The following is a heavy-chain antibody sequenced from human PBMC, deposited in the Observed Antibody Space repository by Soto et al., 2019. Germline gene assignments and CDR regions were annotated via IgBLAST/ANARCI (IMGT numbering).Heavy chain of an antibody. CDR1: GGSFSGYS. D-gene: IGHD3-10*01. CDR2: INHSGST. V-gene: IGHV4-34*01. J-gene: IGHJ6*02. CDR3: ARGRRVRGNIITTYDYCDLDV. Sequence: SETLSLTCAVYGGSFSGYSRSWIRQPAGKGREWIGEINHSGSTNYNPSLKSRVTISVDTSKNQFSLKLTSVTAADTAVYYCARGRRVRGNIITTYDYCDLDVWGQGTMVTAP.